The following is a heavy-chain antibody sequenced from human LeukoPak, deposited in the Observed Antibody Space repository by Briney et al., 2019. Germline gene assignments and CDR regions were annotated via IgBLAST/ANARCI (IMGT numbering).Heavy chain of an antibody. Sequence: PGGSLRLSCAASGFTFSSYWMSWVRQAPGKGLEWVANIKQDGSEKYYVDSVKGRFTISRDNSKNTLYLHMNSLRAEDTAVYYCAKTYSSGWPYGMDVWGQGTTVTVSS. J-gene: IGHJ6*02. CDR3: AKTYSSGWPYGMDV. V-gene: IGHV3-7*03. CDR1: GFTFSSYW. D-gene: IGHD6-19*01. CDR2: IKQDGSEK.